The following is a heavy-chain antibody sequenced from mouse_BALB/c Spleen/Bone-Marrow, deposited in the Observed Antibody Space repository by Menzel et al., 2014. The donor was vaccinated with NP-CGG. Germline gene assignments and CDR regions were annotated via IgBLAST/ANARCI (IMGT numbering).Heavy chain of an antibody. CDR3: TRGGNWEDFDY. J-gene: IGHJ2*01. CDR2: ISSGSSTI. D-gene: IGHD4-1*01. V-gene: IGHV5-17*02. Sequence: EVKLVESGGGLVQPGGSRKLSCAASGFTFSGFGMHWVRQAPEKGLEWVAYISSGSSTIFYADTVKGRFTISRDNPKNTLFLQMTSLRSEDTVMYYCTRGGNWEDFDYWGQGTTLTVSS. CDR1: GFTFSGFG.